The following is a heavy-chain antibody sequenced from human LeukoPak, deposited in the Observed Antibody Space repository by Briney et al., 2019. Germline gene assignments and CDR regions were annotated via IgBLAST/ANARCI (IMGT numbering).Heavy chain of an antibody. CDR2: IIPIFGTA. J-gene: IGHJ6*02. D-gene: IGHD1-14*01. CDR1: GGTFSSYA. V-gene: IGHV1-69*13. Sequence: GASVKVSCKASGGTFSSYAISWVRQAPGQGLEWMGGIIPIFGTANYAQKFQGRVTITADESTSTAYMELSSLRSEDTAVYYCASAKPKYYYYRMDVWGQGTTVTVSS. CDR3: ASAKPKYYYYRMDV.